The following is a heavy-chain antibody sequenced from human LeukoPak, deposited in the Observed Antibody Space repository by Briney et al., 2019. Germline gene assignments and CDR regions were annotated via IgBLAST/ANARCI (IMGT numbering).Heavy chain of an antibody. J-gene: IGHJ3*01. CDR2: IGASGADT. D-gene: IGHD3-22*01. Sequence: GGSLRLSCAASGFTFSSYPMSWVRQAPGKGLEWVSVIGASGADTYYSDSVKGRFTVSRDNSQNTLFLRMSSLRAEDTAVYFCARRPRDTSGYYLGAFHDWGQGTTVTVSS. CDR3: ARRPRDTSGYYLGAFHD. V-gene: IGHV3-23*01. CDR1: GFTFSSYP.